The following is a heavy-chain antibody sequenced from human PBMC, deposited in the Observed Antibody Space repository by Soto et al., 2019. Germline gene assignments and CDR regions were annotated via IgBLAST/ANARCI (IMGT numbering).Heavy chain of an antibody. Sequence: QITLKESGPTLVKPTQTLTLTCTLSGFSLSTSGVGVGWIRQPPGKALEWLALIYWDDDKRYSPSLKSRLTISKRTTKNQVVLTMTNMDPVDTATYYCPHRGTWNHFDSWGQGTQVTVSS. J-gene: IGHJ4*02. CDR2: IYWDDDK. D-gene: IGHD1-1*01. CDR1: GFSLSTSGVG. CDR3: PHRGTWNHFDS. V-gene: IGHV2-5*02.